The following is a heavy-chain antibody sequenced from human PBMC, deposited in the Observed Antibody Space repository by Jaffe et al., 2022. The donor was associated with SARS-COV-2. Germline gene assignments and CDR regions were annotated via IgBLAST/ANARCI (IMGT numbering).Heavy chain of an antibody. D-gene: IGHD6-19*01. Sequence: EVQLVESGGGLVQPGGSLRLSCAASRFTFSGYWMTWVRQAPGKGLEWVANINPDGTENYYLDSVKGRFTISRDNAKNSLYLQMNSLRADDTAVYFCARGQWLDEDYWGQGTLVTVSS. CDR2: INPDGTEN. V-gene: IGHV3-7*01. J-gene: IGHJ4*02. CDR1: RFTFSGYW. CDR3: ARGQWLDEDY.